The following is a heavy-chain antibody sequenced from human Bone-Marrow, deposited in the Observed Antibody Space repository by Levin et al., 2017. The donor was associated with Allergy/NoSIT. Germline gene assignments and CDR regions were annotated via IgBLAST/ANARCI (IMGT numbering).Heavy chain of an antibody. CDR3: ARRASTWDLDY. V-gene: IGHV3-23*01. J-gene: IGHJ4*02. CDR2: ISGSGVST. D-gene: IGHD2/OR15-2a*01. CDR1: GFTFTSHD. Sequence: GESLKISCAASGFTFTSHDMTWVRQAPGKGLEWVSAISGSGVSTNYADSVKGRFTMSRDNSKNTLYLQMNSLRVEDTAVYYCARRASTWDLDYWGQGTLVTVSS.